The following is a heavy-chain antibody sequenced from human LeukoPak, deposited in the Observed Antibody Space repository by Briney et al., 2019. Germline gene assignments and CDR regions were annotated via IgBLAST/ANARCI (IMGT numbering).Heavy chain of an antibody. V-gene: IGHV4-38-2*02. Sequence: SETLSLTCTVSGYSISSGYYWGWIRQPPGKGLEWIGEINHSGSTNYNPSLKSRVTISVDTSKNQFSLKLSSVTAADTAVYYCARLRRGIRGAFDIWGQGTMVTVSS. D-gene: IGHD3-16*01. CDR1: GYSISSGYY. CDR3: ARLRRGIRGAFDI. J-gene: IGHJ3*02. CDR2: INHSGST.